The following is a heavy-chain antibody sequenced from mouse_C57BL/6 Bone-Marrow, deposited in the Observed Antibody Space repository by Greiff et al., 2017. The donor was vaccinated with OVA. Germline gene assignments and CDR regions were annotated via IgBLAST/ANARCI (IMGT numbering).Heavy chain of an antibody. J-gene: IGHJ3*01. CDR3: AKGDSSGYPAY. CDR1: GYTFTDYY. CDR2: INPYNGGT. V-gene: IGHV1-19*01. D-gene: IGHD3-2*02. Sequence: EVKLQESGPVLVKPGASVKMSCKASGYTFTDYYMNWVKQSPGKSLEWIGVINPYNGGTSYNQKFKGKATLTVDKSSSTAYMELNSLTSEDSAVYYCAKGDSSGYPAYWGQGTLVTVSA.